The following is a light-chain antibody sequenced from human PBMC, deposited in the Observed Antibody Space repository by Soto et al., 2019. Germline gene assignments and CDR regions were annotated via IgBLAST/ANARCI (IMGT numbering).Light chain of an antibody. CDR1: SSDVGGYNF. Sequence: QSVLTQPRSVSGSPGQSVTISYTGTSSDVGGYNFVSWYQQHPGKAPKLMIYDVSKRPSGVPDRFSGSKSGNTASLTISGLQAEDEADYYCCSYAGYYTWVFGGGTKLTVL. CDR3: CSYAGYYTWV. CDR2: DVS. V-gene: IGLV2-11*01. J-gene: IGLJ3*02.